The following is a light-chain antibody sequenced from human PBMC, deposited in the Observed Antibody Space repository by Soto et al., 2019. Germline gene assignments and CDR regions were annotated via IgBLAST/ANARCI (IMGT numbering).Light chain of an antibody. V-gene: IGLV2-14*03. J-gene: IGLJ1*01. CDR2: DVN. CDR1: SSNIGAYNY. Sequence: QSVLAQPASVSGSPGQSITISCAGTSSNIGAYNYVSWYQHHPGKAPKLMIYDVNNRPSGDSNRFSGSKSGNTASLTISGLQAEDEADYYCRSWTSGATYAFGSGTKVTVL. CDR3: RSWTSGATYA.